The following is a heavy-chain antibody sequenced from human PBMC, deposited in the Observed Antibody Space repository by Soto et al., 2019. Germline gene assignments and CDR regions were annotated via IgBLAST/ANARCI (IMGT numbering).Heavy chain of an antibody. CDR3: ARGRPGRSSGWYNY. D-gene: IGHD6-19*01. J-gene: IGHJ4*02. CDR2: INPSGST. V-gene: IGHV4-34*01. Sequence: SETLSLTCAVYGGSFSCYYWIWIRQPPGKGLEWIGEINPSGSTNYNPSLKSRVTISVDTSKNQFSLNLSSVTAADTAVYYCARGRPGRSSGWYNYWGQGTLVTVSS. CDR1: GGSFSCYY.